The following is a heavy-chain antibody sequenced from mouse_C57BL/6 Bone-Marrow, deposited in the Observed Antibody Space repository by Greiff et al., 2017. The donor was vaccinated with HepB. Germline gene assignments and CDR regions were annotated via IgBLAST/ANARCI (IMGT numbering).Heavy chain of an antibody. J-gene: IGHJ2*01. CDR1: GFNIKDDY. Sequence: VQLQQSGAELVRPGASVKLSCTASGFNIKDDYMHWVQQRPEQGLEWIGWIDPENGDTEYASKFQGKATITADTSTNTPYLQLSSLTSEDTAVYYRTTTYYGSSQAYWGRGNTLTVSS. V-gene: IGHV14-4*01. CDR3: TTTYYGSSQAY. D-gene: IGHD1-1*01. CDR2: IDPENGDT.